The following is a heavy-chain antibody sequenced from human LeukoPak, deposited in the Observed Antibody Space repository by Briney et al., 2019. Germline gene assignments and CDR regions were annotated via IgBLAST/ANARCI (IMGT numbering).Heavy chain of an antibody. CDR3: ASDYSSDWYGGVDY. Sequence: PGESLKISWKGSGYSLTTYWIGWVRQMPGKGLEWMGIIYPDDSDTRYSPSFRGQVTISADKSISTAYLQWSSLKASDTAMYYCASDYSSDWYGGVDYWGQGTLVTVSS. CDR1: GYSLTTYW. CDR2: IYPDDSDT. J-gene: IGHJ4*02. D-gene: IGHD6-19*01. V-gene: IGHV5-51*01.